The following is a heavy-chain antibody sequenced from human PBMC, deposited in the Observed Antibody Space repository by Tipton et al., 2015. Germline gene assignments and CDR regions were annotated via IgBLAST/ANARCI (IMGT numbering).Heavy chain of an antibody. V-gene: IGHV4-4*02. D-gene: IGHD2-2*01. CDR3: ASRGAVTSHYAMDV. J-gene: IGHJ6*02. CDR2: ITHSGST. CDR1: GGSISSSNW. Sequence: TLSLTCAVSGGSISSSNWWSWVRQPPGKGLEWIAEITHSGSTNYNPSLKSRVTISVDTSKNQFSLKLTSVTAAATAVYYCASRGAVTSHYAMDVWGQGTTVPVSS.